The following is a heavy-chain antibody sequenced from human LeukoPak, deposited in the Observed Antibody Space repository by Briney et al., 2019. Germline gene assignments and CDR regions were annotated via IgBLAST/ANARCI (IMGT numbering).Heavy chain of an antibody. Sequence: PGGSLRLSCAASGFTFDDYGMYWVRHGPGKGLEWVPGISWDSGSIAYADSVKGRFTISRDNAKKSLYLQMNSLRAEDTALYYCATLGIAVATTVVDYWGQGTLVTVSS. V-gene: IGHV3-9*01. CDR1: GFTFDDYG. CDR3: ATLGIAVATTVVDY. D-gene: IGHD6-19*01. J-gene: IGHJ4*02. CDR2: ISWDSGSI.